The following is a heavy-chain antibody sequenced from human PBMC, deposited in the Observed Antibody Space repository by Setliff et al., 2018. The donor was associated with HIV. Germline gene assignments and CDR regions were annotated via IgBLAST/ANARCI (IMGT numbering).Heavy chain of an antibody. Sequence: SETLSLTCAVSGYSITTGYQWGWIRQSPGKGPEWIGSIHHSGTTYYNPSLRSRATLLVDTSKNQFSLKMISLSAADSAMYYCAREEKLSAVAGIQRNWFDPWGQGALVTVSS. D-gene: IGHD6-19*01. V-gene: IGHV4-38-2*02. CDR2: IHHSGTT. CDR3: AREEKLSAVAGIQRNWFDP. J-gene: IGHJ5*02. CDR1: GYSITTGYQ.